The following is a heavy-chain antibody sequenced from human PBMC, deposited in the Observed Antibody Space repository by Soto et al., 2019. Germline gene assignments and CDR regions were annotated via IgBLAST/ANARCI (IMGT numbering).Heavy chain of an antibody. Sequence: EVQLVESGGGLVQPGGSLRLSCAASGFTFSSYWMSWVRQAPGKGLEWVANIKQDGSEKYYVDSVKGRFTIYRDNAKNSLYLQMNSPRAEDTAVYYCARYSSGWYEDYWGQGTLVTVSS. CDR2: IKQDGSEK. J-gene: IGHJ4*02. V-gene: IGHV3-7*01. CDR1: GFTFSSYW. D-gene: IGHD6-19*01. CDR3: ARYSSGWYEDY.